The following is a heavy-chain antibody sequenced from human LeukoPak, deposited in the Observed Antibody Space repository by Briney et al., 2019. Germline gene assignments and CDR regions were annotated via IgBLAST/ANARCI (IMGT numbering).Heavy chain of an antibody. V-gene: IGHV4-59*01. Sequence: SETLSLTCTVPGGSISSYYWSWIRQPPGKGLEWIGYIYYSGSTNYNPSLKSRVTISVDTSKNQFSLKLSSVTAADTAVYYCARGYSYGFHFDYWGQGTLVTVSS. J-gene: IGHJ4*02. CDR3: ARGYSYGFHFDY. CDR2: IYYSGST. CDR1: GGSISSYY. D-gene: IGHD5-18*01.